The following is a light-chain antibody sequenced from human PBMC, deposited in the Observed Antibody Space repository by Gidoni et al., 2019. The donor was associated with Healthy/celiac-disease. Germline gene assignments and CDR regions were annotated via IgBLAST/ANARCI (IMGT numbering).Light chain of an antibody. V-gene: IGKV3-20*01. CDR3: QQYGSSPRVT. CDR2: GAS. CDR1: QSVSSSY. Sequence: EIVLTQSPGTLSLSPGERATLSCRASQSVSSSYLAWYQQKPGQAPRLLIYGASSRATGIPDRFSGSGSATDFTLTLSRLEPEDFAVYYCQQYGSSPRVTFGQGTRLEIK. J-gene: IGKJ5*01.